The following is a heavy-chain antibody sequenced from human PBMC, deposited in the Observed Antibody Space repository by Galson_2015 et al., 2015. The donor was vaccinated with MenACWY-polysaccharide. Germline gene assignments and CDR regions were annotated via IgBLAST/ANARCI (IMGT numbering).Heavy chain of an antibody. CDR1: GFTFSGSA. Sequence: SLRLSCAASGFTFSGSAMHWVRQASGKGLEWVGRIRSRANSYATAYAASVKGRFTISRDDSKNTAYLQMNSLKTEDTAVYYCTSLGTTAMVHNRTLPFDYWGQGTLVTVSS. J-gene: IGHJ4*02. CDR3: TSLGTTAMVHNRTLPFDY. D-gene: IGHD5-18*01. V-gene: IGHV3-73*01. CDR2: IRSRANSYAT.